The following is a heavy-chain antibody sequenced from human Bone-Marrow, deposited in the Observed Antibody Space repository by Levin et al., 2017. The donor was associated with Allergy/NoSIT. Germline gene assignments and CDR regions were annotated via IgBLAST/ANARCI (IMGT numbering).Heavy chain of an antibody. Sequence: GESLKISCAASGFTFSDYTINWVRQAPGKGLEWVSSISSSSSYIYYAASLKGRFTISRDNAENSLSLQMNSLRAEDTAVYYCARDRYSASDLGDFDYWGQGTLVTVSS. J-gene: IGHJ4*02. CDR3: ARDRYSASDLGDFDY. V-gene: IGHV3-21*01. CDR1: GFTFSDYT. CDR2: ISSSSSYI. D-gene: IGHD3-16*02.